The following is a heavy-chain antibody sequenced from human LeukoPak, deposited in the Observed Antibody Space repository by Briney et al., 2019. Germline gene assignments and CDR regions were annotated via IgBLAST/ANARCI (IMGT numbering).Heavy chain of an antibody. CDR3: AEAMESTITDLDY. V-gene: IGHV3-23*01. Sequence: GGSLRLSCAASGLTFSTYAMSWVRKAPGKGLDWVSAITGSGGSTYYADSVKGRFTISRDNSRNTLYLQMNSLRAGDTAVYYCAEAMESTITDLDYWGQGTLVTVAS. D-gene: IGHD3-3*01. CDR1: GLTFSTYA. CDR2: ITGSGGST. J-gene: IGHJ4*02.